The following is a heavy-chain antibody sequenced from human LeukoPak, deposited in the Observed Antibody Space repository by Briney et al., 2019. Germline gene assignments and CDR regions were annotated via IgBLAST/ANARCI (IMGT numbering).Heavy chain of an antibody. D-gene: IGHD4-23*01. CDR3: ARDEDGGNSYG. Sequence: SVKVSCKASGGTFSSYAISWVRQAPGQGLEWMGRIIPILGIANYAQKFQGRVMITADKSTSTAYMELSSLRSEDTAVYYCARDEDGGNSYGWGQGTLVTVSS. CDR1: GGTFSSYA. V-gene: IGHV1-69*04. CDR2: IIPILGIA. J-gene: IGHJ4*02.